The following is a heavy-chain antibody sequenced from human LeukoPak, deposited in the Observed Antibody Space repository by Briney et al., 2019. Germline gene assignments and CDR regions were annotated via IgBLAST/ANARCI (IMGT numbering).Heavy chain of an antibody. V-gene: IGHV3-30-3*01. J-gene: IGHJ6*02. D-gene: IGHD3/OR15-3a*01. CDR1: GFTFSSYA. Sequence: GRSLRLSCAASGFTFSSYAMHWVRQAPGKGLEWVAVISYEGSDKYSADSVRGRFTISRDNSKNTLYLQMNSLRAEDTAVYYCARDRGLDYGMDVWGQGTTVIVS. CDR2: ISYEGSDK. CDR3: ARDRGLDYGMDV.